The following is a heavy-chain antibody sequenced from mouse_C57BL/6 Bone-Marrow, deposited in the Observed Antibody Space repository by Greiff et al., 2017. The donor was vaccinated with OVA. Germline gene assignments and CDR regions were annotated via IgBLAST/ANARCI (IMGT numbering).Heavy chain of an antibody. CDR3: AINLYYYGSPYWYFDV. Sequence: QVQLQQSGPGLVQPSQSLSITCTVSGFSLTSYGVHWVRQSPGKGLEWLGVIWSGGSTDYNAAFISRLSISKDNSKRQVFFKINSLQADDTAIYYCAINLYYYGSPYWYFDVWGTGTTVTVSS. D-gene: IGHD1-1*01. CDR2: IWSGGST. CDR1: GFSLTSYG. J-gene: IGHJ1*03. V-gene: IGHV2-2*01.